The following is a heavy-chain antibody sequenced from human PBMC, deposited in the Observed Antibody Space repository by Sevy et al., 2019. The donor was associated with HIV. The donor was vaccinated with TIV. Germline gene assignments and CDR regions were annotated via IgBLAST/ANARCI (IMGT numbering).Heavy chain of an antibody. CDR1: GFTFSSYA. V-gene: IGHV3-30-3*01. J-gene: IGHJ4*02. CDR2: ISYDGSNK. Sequence: GVSLRLSCAASGFTFSSYAMHWVRQAPGKGLEWVAVISYDGSNKYYADSVKGRFTISRDNSKNTLYLQMNSLRAEDTAVYYCARGFPLTPSYYYDSSGYSYFDYWGQGTLVTVSS. D-gene: IGHD3-22*01. CDR3: ARGFPLTPSYYYDSSGYSYFDY.